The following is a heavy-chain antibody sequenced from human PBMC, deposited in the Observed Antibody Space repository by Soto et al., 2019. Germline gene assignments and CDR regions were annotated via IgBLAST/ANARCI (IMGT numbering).Heavy chain of an antibody. CDR1: GFTFSSYW. J-gene: IGHJ4*02. Sequence: GGSLRLSCAASGFTFSSYWMSWVRQAPGKGLEWVANIKQDGSEKYYVDSVKGRFTISRDNAKNSLYLQMNSLRAEDTAVYYCAREAGGIAAAGTFDYWGQGTLVTVSS. CDR3: AREAGGIAAAGTFDY. V-gene: IGHV3-7*01. D-gene: IGHD6-13*01. CDR2: IKQDGSEK.